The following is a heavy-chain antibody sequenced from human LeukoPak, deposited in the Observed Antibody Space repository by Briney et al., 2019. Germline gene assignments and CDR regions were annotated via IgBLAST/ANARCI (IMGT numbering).Heavy chain of an antibody. CDR1: GFTFTSYW. CDR3: ARGRAGFFDY. CDR2: IKQDGSEK. V-gene: IGHV3-7*04. Sequence: HSGGSLRLSCAVSGFTFTSYWMSWVFQAPGRGLEWVANIKQDGSEKYYVDSVKGRFTISRDNAKNSLFLQMNSLRVDDTAVYYCARGRAGFFDYWGQGALVTVSS. J-gene: IGHJ4*02. D-gene: IGHD6-19*01.